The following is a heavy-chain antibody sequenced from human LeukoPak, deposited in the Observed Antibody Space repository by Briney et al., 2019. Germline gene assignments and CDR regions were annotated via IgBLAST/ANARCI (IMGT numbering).Heavy chain of an antibody. Sequence: GASVKVSCKASGGTFSSYAISWVRQAPGQGLEWMGWINPNSGGTNYAQKFQGRVTMTRDTSISTAYMELSRLRSDDTAVYYCARVGFDPWGQGTLVTVSS. V-gene: IGHV1-2*02. CDR1: GGTFSSYA. CDR3: ARVGFDP. CDR2: INPNSGGT. J-gene: IGHJ5*02.